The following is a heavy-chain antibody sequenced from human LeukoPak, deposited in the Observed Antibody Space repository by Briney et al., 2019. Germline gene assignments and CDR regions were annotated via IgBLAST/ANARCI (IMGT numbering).Heavy chain of an antibody. Sequence: GGSLRLSCAASGLTFSSYWMSWVRQAPGKGLEWVANIKQDGSDKNYVDSVKGRFTISRDNAKNSLYLQMNSLRAEDTAVYYCARDSITMVRGIAKEYFQHWGQGTLVTVSS. CDR2: IKQDGSDK. CDR1: GLTFSSYW. J-gene: IGHJ1*01. CDR3: ARDSITMVRGIAKEYFQH. V-gene: IGHV3-7*01. D-gene: IGHD3-10*01.